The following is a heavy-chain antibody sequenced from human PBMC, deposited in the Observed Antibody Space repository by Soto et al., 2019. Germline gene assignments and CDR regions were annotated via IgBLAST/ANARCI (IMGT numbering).Heavy chain of an antibody. CDR2: MSSGPTTI. CDR1: GFTFSSYS. V-gene: IGHV3-48*02. Sequence: EVQLVESGGGLVQPVRSLRLSCAASGFTFSSYSMNWVRQAPGKGLEWVAYMSSGPTTILYADSVKGRFTISGDNARNSLYLQMSSLRDEDTAVYYCARERHCSSTNCYYFDHWGQGTLVTVSS. D-gene: IGHD2-2*01. J-gene: IGHJ4*02. CDR3: ARERHCSSTNCYYFDH.